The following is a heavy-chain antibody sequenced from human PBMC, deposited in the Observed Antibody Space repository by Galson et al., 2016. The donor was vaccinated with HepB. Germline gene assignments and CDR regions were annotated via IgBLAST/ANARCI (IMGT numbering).Heavy chain of an antibody. CDR1: GFSFTNYA. D-gene: IGHD1-7*01. CDR3: AREGPIIGTLNY. V-gene: IGHV1-3*03. CDR2: INARNGEA. J-gene: IGHJ4*02. Sequence: SVKVSCKASGFSFTNYAFHWVRQASGQGPQWLGWINARNGEAKYSQVFQDRVTISRDTSATTVDMEVTSLTSEDTAVYYCAREGPIIGTLNYWGQGTLVTVTS.